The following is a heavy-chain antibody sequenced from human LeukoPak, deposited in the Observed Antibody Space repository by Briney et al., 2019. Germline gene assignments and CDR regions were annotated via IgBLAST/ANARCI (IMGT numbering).Heavy chain of an antibody. CDR1: GDSVSSNSAA. CDR3: AREGVFQYDYVWGSYRPTNYFDC. D-gene: IGHD3-16*02. Sequence: SQTLSLTCAISGDSVSSNSAAWNWIRQSPSRGLEWLVRTYYRSKWYNDYAVSVKSRITINPDTSEKQFSLQLNSVTPEDTAVYYCAREGVFQYDYVWGSYRPTNYFDCWGQGTLVTVSS. CDR2: TYYRSKWYN. J-gene: IGHJ4*02. V-gene: IGHV6-1*01.